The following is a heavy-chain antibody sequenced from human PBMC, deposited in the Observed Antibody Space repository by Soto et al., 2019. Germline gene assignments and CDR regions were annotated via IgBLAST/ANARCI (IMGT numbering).Heavy chain of an antibody. Sequence: PGGSLRLSCAASGFTFSSYAMSWVRQAPGKGLEWVSAISGSGGSKYYADSVKGRFTISRDTSKNTLYLQMNSLRAEDTAVYYCARQYYYDSSGYFAYRGQGTLVTVSS. V-gene: IGHV3-23*01. D-gene: IGHD3-22*01. CDR2: ISGSGGSK. CDR1: GFTFSSYA. CDR3: ARQYYYDSSGYFAY. J-gene: IGHJ4*02.